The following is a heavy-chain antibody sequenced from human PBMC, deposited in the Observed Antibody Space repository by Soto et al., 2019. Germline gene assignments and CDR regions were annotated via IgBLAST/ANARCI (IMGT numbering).Heavy chain of an antibody. CDR3: ARGRGYSYGYH. CDR1: GFTFNSYS. Sequence: PGGSLRLSCAAFGFTFNSYSMNWVRQAPGQGLEWVSYISSSSSTIYYADSVKGRFTISRDNAKNSLYLQMNSLRAEDTAVYYCARGRGYSYGYHWGQGT. D-gene: IGHD5-18*01. J-gene: IGHJ5*02. V-gene: IGHV3-48*01. CDR2: ISSSSSTI.